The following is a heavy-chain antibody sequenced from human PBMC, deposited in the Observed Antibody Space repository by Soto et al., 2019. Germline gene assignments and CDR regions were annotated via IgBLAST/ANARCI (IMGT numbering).Heavy chain of an antibody. J-gene: IGHJ6*02. Sequence: QVQLVQSGAEVKKPGSSVKVSCKASGGTFSSYAISWVRQAPGQGLEWMGGIIPIFGTANYAQKFQGRVTITADKSTSTAYMELSSLRSEDTAVYYCARCQGGAAGTYYYYGMDVWGQGTTVTVSS. CDR2: IIPIFGTA. D-gene: IGHD6-13*01. CDR3: ARCQGGAAGTYYYYGMDV. CDR1: GGTFSSYA. V-gene: IGHV1-69*06.